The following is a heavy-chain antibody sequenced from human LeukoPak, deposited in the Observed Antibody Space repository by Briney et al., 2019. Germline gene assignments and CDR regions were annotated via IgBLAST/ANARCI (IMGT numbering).Heavy chain of an antibody. CDR1: GYTFTSYG. CDR3: ARVPDVNDYGDLLDY. Sequence: ASVKVSCKASGYTFTSYGISWVRQAPGQGREWMGWISAYSSNTNYAQKLQGRVTMTTDTSTSTAYMELRSMRSDDTAVYYCARVPDVNDYGDLLDYWGQGTLVTVSS. CDR2: ISAYSSNT. V-gene: IGHV1-18*01. D-gene: IGHD4-17*01. J-gene: IGHJ4*02.